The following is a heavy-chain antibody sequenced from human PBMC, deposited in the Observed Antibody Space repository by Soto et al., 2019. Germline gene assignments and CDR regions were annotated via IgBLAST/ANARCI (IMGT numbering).Heavy chain of an antibody. CDR3: ARSVEGHFDD. CDR2: ITSDTKTI. J-gene: IGHJ4*02. D-gene: IGHD6-19*01. Sequence: EVQLVESGGDLVQRGGSLRLSCVASGFTFSVYSMNWVRQAPGKGLEWFSYITSDTKTIKYADSVKGRFTISRDNAKNSLYLQMNSLRDEDTAVYYCARSVEGHFDDWGQGNVVTVSS. V-gene: IGHV3-48*02. CDR1: GFTFSVYS.